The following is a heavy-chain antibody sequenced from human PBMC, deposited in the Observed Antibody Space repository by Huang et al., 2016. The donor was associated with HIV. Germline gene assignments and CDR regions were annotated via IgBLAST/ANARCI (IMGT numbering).Heavy chain of an antibody. CDR3: ARDLMRDSDDILSGYGNYHGMDV. CDR1: RDTFRSYA. V-gene: IGHV1-69*01. D-gene: IGHD3-9*01. Sequence: QVQLVQSGAEVKKPGSSVKVSCKASRDTFRSYAIIGVRQTPGQGPDGRGDIIPICNTPNDAQKFQGRGTFTADEATSTVYMELSGLRSEDTAVYYCARDLMRDSDDILSGYGNYHGMDVWGLGTTVIVS. J-gene: IGHJ6*02. CDR2: IIPICNTP.